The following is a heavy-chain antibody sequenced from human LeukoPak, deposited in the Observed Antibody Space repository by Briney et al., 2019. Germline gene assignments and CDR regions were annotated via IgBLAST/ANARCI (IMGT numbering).Heavy chain of an antibody. Sequence: PSETLSLTCAVYGGSFSGYYWSWIRQSPGKGRVWVGEINHSGSTKYNPSLRRRVTISVDTSKNQFSLKLNSVTAADTAVYYCARGRVTMVRGAHGTQGYYMDVWGKGTTVTVSS. J-gene: IGHJ6*03. CDR2: INHSGST. D-gene: IGHD3-10*01. CDR1: GGSFSGYY. CDR3: ARGRVTMVRGAHGTQGYYMDV. V-gene: IGHV4-34*01.